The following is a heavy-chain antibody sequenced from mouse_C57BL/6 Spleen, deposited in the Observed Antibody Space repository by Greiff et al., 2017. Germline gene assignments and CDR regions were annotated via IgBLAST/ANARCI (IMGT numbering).Heavy chain of an antibody. CDR2: IYPRSGNT. D-gene: IGHD2-3*01. V-gene: IGHV1-81*01. CDR3: ARFDGYQGAWFAY. Sequence: QVQLQQSGAELARPGASVKLSCKASGYTFTSYGISWVKQRTGQGLEWIGEIYPRSGNTSYNEKFKGKATLTADKSSSTAYMELRSLTSEDSAVYFCARFDGYQGAWFAYWGQGTLVTVSA. CDR1: GYTFTSYG. J-gene: IGHJ3*01.